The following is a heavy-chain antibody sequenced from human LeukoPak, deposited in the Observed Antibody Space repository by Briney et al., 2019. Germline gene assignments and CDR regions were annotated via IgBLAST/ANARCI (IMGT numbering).Heavy chain of an antibody. CDR1: GYTFTSYY. CDR2: INPSGGST. Sequence: GASVKVSCKASGYTFTSYYMHWVRQAPGQGLEWMGIINPSGGSTSYAQKFQGRVTMTRDTSTSTVCMELSSLRSEDTAVYYCARAQLGRDWFDPWGQGTLVTVSS. J-gene: IGHJ5*02. CDR3: ARAQLGRDWFDP. D-gene: IGHD7-27*01. V-gene: IGHV1-46*01.